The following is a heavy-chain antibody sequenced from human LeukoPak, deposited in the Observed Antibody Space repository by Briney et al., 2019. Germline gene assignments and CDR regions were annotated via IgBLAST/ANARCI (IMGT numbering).Heavy chain of an antibody. CDR3: ATGGKNIAAAGTGY. CDR1: GFTFSSYS. V-gene: IGHV3-21*01. J-gene: IGHJ4*02. D-gene: IGHD6-13*01. Sequence: GSLRLSCAASGFTFSSYSMNWVRQAPGKGLEWVSSISSSSYIYYADSVKGRFTISRDNAKNSLYLQMNGLRAEDTAVYYCATGGKNIAAAGTGYWGQGTLVTVSS. CDR2: ISSSSYI.